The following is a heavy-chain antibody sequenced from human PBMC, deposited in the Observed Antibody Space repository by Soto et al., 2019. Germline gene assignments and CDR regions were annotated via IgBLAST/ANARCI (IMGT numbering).Heavy chain of an antibody. CDR2: IYWDDDN. Sequence: QITLKESGPTLVKPTQTLTLTCSFSGFSLSDTAVGVGWIRQPPGKALEWLGLIYWDDDNHYSPSLKNRLTIXXDTSKNQVFLTMTNMDPVDTATYYCAHGSGWLHDYWGQGILVTVSS. D-gene: IGHD6-19*01. CDR3: AHGSGWLHDY. CDR1: GFSLSDTAVG. V-gene: IGHV2-5*02. J-gene: IGHJ4*02.